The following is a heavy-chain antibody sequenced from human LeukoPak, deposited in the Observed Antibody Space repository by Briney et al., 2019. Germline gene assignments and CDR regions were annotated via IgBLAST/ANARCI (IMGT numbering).Heavy chain of an antibody. J-gene: IGHJ4*02. V-gene: IGHV3-9*01. CDR3: SRGMRKGPSVVGKDS. Sequence: GGSLRLSCVASGFTLEDHAMYWVRQLPGKGLEWVSGISWNGAITSAADSVKGRFIISRDNSKNPLYLQMDSLRPEDTALYYCSRGMRKGPSVVGKDSWGQGTLVTVSA. CDR2: ISWNGAIT. CDR1: GFTLEDHA. D-gene: IGHD6-19*01.